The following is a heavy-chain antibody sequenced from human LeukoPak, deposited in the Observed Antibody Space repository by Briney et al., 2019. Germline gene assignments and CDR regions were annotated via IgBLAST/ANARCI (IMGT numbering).Heavy chain of an antibody. CDR2: INPNSGGT. V-gene: IGHV1-2*04. Sequence: ASVKVSCKASGYTFTGYYMHWVRQAPGQGLEWMGWINPNSGGTNYAQKFQGWVTMTRDTSISTAYMELSRLRSDDTAVYYCAREGTRPGDVGAFDIWGQGTMVTVSS. CDR3: AREGTRPGDVGAFDI. J-gene: IGHJ3*02. CDR1: GYTFTGYY. D-gene: IGHD1-14*01.